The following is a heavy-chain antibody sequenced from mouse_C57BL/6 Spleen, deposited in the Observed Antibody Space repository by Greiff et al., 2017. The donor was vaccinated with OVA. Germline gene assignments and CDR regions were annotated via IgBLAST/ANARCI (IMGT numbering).Heavy chain of an antibody. CDR1: GFSLTSYG. V-gene: IGHV2-2*01. D-gene: IGHD1-1*01. Sequence: QVQLKESGPGLVQPSQSLSITCTVSGFSLTSYGVHWVRQSPGKGLEWLGVIWSGGSTDYNAAFISRLSISKDNSKSHVFFKMNSLQADDTAIYYCARYYGSSYPWFAYWGQGTLVTVSA. J-gene: IGHJ3*01. CDR3: ARYYGSSYPWFAY. CDR2: IWSGGST.